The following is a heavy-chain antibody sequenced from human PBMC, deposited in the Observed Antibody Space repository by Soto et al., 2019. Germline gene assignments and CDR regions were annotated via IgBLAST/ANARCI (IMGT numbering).Heavy chain of an antibody. Sequence: GGSLRLSCAASGFTFSSYSMSWVRQAPGKGLEWVSSISSSSSYIYYADSVKGRFTISRDNAKNSLYLQMNSLRAEDTAVYYCARVYLGRYDSSGYYGYWGQGTLVTVSS. J-gene: IGHJ4*02. CDR3: ARVYLGRYDSSGYYGY. CDR2: ISSSSSYI. D-gene: IGHD3-22*01. CDR1: GFTFSSYS. V-gene: IGHV3-21*01.